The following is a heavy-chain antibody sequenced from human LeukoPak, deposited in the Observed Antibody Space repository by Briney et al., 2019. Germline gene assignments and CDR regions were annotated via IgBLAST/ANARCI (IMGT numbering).Heavy chain of an antibody. J-gene: IGHJ2*01. CDR1: GGSISSGDYY. CDR3: ARAIRAGYSISWCFDL. Sequence: PSETLSLTCTVSGGSISSGDYYWSWIRQPPGKGLEWIGYIYYSGTTYYNPSLRSRITISADTSNNQFSLQLSSVSAADTAVYYCARAIRAGYSISWCFDLWGRGTLVTVSS. CDR2: IYYSGTT. D-gene: IGHD6-13*01. V-gene: IGHV4-30-4*01.